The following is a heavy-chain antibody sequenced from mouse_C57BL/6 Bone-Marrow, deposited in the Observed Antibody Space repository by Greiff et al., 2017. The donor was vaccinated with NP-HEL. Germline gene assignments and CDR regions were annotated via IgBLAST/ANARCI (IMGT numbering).Heavy chain of an antibody. CDR1: YTFSRRLH. D-gene: IGHD2-5*01. CDR3: SEDSAVYDCAWSRSNYGFAY. J-gene: IGHJ3*01. V-gene: IGHV1-87*01. CDR2: GQGLEWIG. Sequence: QVHVKQSGPELARPWASVKISCQAFYTFSRRLHFAIRDTNYWMQWVKQRPGQGLEWIGAIYPGNGDTSYHQKFKGKATLTADQSTSTAYLQLRSLTSEDSAVYDCAWSRSNYGFAYWGQGTLVTVSA.